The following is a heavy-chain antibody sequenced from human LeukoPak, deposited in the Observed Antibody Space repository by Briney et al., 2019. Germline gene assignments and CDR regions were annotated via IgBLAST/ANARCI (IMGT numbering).Heavy chain of an antibody. D-gene: IGHD6-19*01. V-gene: IGHV3-23*01. Sequence: GGSLRLSCATSGFTFSSYAMSWLRQGPGKGLEWVSSLSGSDRTTYYADSVKGRFTISRDNSKNTLYLQMSSLRGEDTAVYYCAKVSSGWSLDYWGQGTLVAVSS. CDR2: LSGSDRTT. CDR1: GFTFSSYA. CDR3: AKVSSGWSLDY. J-gene: IGHJ4*02.